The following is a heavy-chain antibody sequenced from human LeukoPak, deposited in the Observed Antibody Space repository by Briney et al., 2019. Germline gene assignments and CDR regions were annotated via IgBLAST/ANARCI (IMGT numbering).Heavy chain of an antibody. CDR3: ARHVDLTTASFLP. V-gene: IGHV5-51*01. Sequence: GESPKISCCSAGYSFTSYWVGWVRQMPGTGLEWMGIIYPGDSDTRYSPSFQGQVTISADKSISTAYLQWSSLKASDTAMYYCARHVDLTTASFLPWGQGTLVSVSS. CDR2: IYPGDSDT. D-gene: IGHD4-17*01. J-gene: IGHJ5*02. CDR1: GYSFTSYW.